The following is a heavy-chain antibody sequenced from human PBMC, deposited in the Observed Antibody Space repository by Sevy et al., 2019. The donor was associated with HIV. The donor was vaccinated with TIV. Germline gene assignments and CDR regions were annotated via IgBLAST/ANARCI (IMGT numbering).Heavy chain of an antibody. D-gene: IGHD1-20*01. Sequence: SQTLSLTCAISGDTVSSDSAAWNRIRQSPARGLEWLGRTYYRSTWHKDYATSLNSRMAITPDTSKNQFSLQLNSVTPEDTAVYYCARDHNFVLDYWGQGIVVTVSS. V-gene: IGHV6-1*01. J-gene: IGHJ4*02. CDR2: TYYRSTWHK. CDR1: GDTVSSDSAA. CDR3: ARDHNFVLDY.